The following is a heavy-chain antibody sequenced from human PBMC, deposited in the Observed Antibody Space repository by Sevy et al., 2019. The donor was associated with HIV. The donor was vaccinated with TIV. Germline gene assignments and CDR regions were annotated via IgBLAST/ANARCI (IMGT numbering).Heavy chain of an antibody. Sequence: ASVKVSCKASGYTFTGYYMHWVRQAPGQGLEWMGWINPNSGGPNYAQKFQGRVTMTSDTSISTAYMELSRLRSDDTAVYYCARSISAGNPDAFDIWGQGTMVTVSS. CDR2: INPNSGGP. CDR1: GYTFTGYY. J-gene: IGHJ3*02. V-gene: IGHV1-2*02. D-gene: IGHD3-3*02. CDR3: ARSISAGNPDAFDI.